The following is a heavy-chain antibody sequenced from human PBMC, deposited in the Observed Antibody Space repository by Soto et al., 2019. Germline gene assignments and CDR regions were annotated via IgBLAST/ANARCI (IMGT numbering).Heavy chain of an antibody. CDR2: ISGSGGST. CDR3: ATSIFQVAGTADY. V-gene: IGHV3-23*01. D-gene: IGHD6-19*01. CDR1: GFTFSSYA. Sequence: EVQLLESGGGLVQPGGSLRLSCAASGFTFSSYAMSWVRQAPGKGLEWVSAISGSGGSTYYADSVKGRFTISRDNSKSTLYLQMNSLRAEDTAVYYCATSIFQVAGTADYWGQGTLVTVSS. J-gene: IGHJ4*02.